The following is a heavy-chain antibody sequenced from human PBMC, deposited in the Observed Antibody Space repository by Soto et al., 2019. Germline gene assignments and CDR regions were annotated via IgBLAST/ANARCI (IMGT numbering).Heavy chain of an antibody. CDR1: GGTFSSYA. D-gene: IGHD3-16*01. J-gene: IGHJ3*02. V-gene: IGHV1-69*06. CDR3: ARVNDYGPDAFDI. Sequence: PVKVSCKSSGGTFSSYAISCVRPAPGQGLEWMGGIIPIFGTANYAQKFQGRVTITADKSTSTAYMELSSLRSEDTAVYYCARVNDYGPDAFDIWGQGTMVNVS. CDR2: IIPIFGTA.